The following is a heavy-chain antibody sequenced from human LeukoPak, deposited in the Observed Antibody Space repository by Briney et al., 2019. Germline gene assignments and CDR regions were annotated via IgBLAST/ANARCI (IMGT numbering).Heavy chain of an antibody. CDR1: GSSISSSSYY. Sequence: SETLSLTCTVSGSSISSSSYYWGWIRQPPGKGLEWIGSIYYSGSTYYNPSLKSRVTISVDTSKNQFSLKLSSVTAADTAVYYCARVLRYFDWLPSPFDYWGQGTLVTVSS. CDR3: ARVLRYFDWLPSPFDY. CDR2: IYYSGST. V-gene: IGHV4-39*01. D-gene: IGHD3-9*01. J-gene: IGHJ4*02.